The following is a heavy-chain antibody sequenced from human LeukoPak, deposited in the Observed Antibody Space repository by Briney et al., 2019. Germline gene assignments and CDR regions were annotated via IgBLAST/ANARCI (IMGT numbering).Heavy chain of an antibody. Sequence: GGSLRLSCVASGFTFSSYSMNWVRQAPGKGLEWVSSISSSSSYIYYADSVKGRFTISRDNAKNSLYLQMNSLRAEDTAVYYCASGGSSWYRLLDYWGQGTLVTVSS. D-gene: IGHD6-13*01. V-gene: IGHV3-21*01. CDR3: ASGGSSWYRLLDY. CDR1: GFTFSSYS. CDR2: ISSSSSYI. J-gene: IGHJ4*02.